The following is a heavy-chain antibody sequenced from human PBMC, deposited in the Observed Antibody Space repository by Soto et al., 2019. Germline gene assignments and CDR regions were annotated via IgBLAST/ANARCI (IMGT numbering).Heavy chain of an antibody. CDR1: GGTSSSYA. D-gene: IGHD1-7*01. J-gene: IGHJ4*02. CDR3: ASWVGKLELRSYFDY. V-gene: IGHV1-69*06. Sequence: ASVKVSCKASGGTSSSYAISWVRQAPGQGLEWMGGIIPIFGTANYAQKFQGRVTITADKSTSTAYMELSSLRSEDTAVYYCASWVGKLELRSYFDYWGQGTLVTVSS. CDR2: IIPIFGTA.